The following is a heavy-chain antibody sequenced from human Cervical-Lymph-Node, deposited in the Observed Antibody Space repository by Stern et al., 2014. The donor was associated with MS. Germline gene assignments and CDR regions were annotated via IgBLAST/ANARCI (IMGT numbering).Heavy chain of an antibody. CDR3: ARRVGYCGGGRC. CDR2: MNPNSGST. J-gene: IGHJ4*02. CDR1: GYTFTSYD. V-gene: IGHV1-8*01. D-gene: IGHD2-15*01. Sequence: VQLVESGAEVKKPGASVKVSCKASGYTFTSYDINWVRQAPGQVLEWMVWMNPNSGSTGLAQKFQVRVTLTRNTSTSTAYMELSSLRSEDTAVYYCARRVGYCGGGRCWGQGTLVSVSS.